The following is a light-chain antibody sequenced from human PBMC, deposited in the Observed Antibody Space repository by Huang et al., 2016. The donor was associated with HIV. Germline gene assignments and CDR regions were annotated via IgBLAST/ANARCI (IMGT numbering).Light chain of an antibody. CDR3: QQYESTPWT. Sequence: DIVMTQSPDSLAVSLGERATINCKSSQSVLYSSNNKNYLAWFQQKAGHPPKLIIYWASTRESGVPDRVSGSGSGTDFTLTISSLQAEDVAVYYCQQYESTPWTFGQGTKVEIK. V-gene: IGKV4-1*01. CDR2: WAS. J-gene: IGKJ1*01. CDR1: QSVLYSSNNKNY.